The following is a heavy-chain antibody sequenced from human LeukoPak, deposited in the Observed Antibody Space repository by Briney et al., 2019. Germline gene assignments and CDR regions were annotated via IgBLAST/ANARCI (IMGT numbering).Heavy chain of an antibody. D-gene: IGHD6-13*01. J-gene: IGHJ3*02. CDR3: ARRRIADAFDI. Sequence: PGGSLRLSCAASGFTLSGYWMHWVRQAPGKGLVWVSRIKSDGSITSYADSVKGRVTISRDNAKNTLYLQMNSLRAEDTAVYYCARRRIADAFDIWGQGTLVTVSS. CDR1: GFTLSGYW. CDR2: IKSDGSIT. V-gene: IGHV3-74*01.